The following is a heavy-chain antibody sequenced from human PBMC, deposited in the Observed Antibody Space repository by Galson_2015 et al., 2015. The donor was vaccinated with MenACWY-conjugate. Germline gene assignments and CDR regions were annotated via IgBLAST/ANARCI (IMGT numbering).Heavy chain of an antibody. Sequence: SLRLSCAASGFTFSDYCMSWIRQAPGKGLEWVSYISSSSTYTDHADSVKGRFTISRDNAKNSLYLQMNSLRAEDTAVYYCARVQGGTRGVNYWGQGTLVTVSS. CDR2: ISSSSTYT. CDR3: ARVQGGTRGVNY. D-gene: IGHD1-1*01. CDR1: GFTFSDYC. V-gene: IGHV3-11*05. J-gene: IGHJ4*02.